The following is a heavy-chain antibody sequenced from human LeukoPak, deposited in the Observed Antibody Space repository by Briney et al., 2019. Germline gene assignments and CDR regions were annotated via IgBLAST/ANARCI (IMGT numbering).Heavy chain of an antibody. D-gene: IGHD3-9*01. Sequence: SGGSLRLSCAASGLTVSSNCMSWVRQAPGKGLEWVANIKQDGSEKYYVDSVKGRFTISRDNAKNSLYLQMSSLRAEDTAVYYCARDHDWDYMDVWGKGTTVTVSS. CDR3: ARDHDWDYMDV. CDR2: IKQDGSEK. V-gene: IGHV3-7*01. J-gene: IGHJ6*03. CDR1: GLTVSSNC.